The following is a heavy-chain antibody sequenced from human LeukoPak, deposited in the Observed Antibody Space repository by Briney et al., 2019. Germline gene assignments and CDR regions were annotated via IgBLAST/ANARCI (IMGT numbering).Heavy chain of an antibody. Sequence: ASVKVSCKASGYTFTTYGFNWVRQAPGQGPEWMGWISAYNGDTQYAQKLQGGVTMTTDTSTRTAYLELRSLSSDDTAVYYCARGHSESSLSFFDFWGQGTLVTVSS. J-gene: IGHJ4*02. CDR1: GYTFTTYG. D-gene: IGHD1-26*01. CDR2: ISAYNGDT. CDR3: ARGHSESSLSFFDF. V-gene: IGHV1-18*01.